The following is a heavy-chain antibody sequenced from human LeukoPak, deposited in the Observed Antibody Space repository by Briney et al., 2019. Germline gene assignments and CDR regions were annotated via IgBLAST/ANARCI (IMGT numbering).Heavy chain of an antibody. D-gene: IGHD4-11*01. CDR1: GFTFSADW. Sequence: PGGSLRLSCAPSGFTFSADWMSWVRQAPGKGLEWVASINQDGSEKYYVDSLKGRFTISRDNTKKSLYLQMNSLRAEDTAVYYCARDLYYSDKIGYWGQGTLVTVSS. CDR2: INQDGSEK. J-gene: IGHJ4*02. CDR3: ARDLYYSDKIGY. V-gene: IGHV3-7*01.